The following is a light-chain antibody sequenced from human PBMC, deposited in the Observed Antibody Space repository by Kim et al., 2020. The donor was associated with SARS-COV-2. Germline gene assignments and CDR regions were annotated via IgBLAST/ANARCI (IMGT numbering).Light chain of an antibody. CDR3: AAWDDSLNGLV. CDR2: TDD. J-gene: IGLJ2*01. CDR1: ILNIGSHP. V-gene: IGLV1-44*01. Sequence: GQGVTISCSEDILNIGSHPVNWYQQFPQTTPKLLIHTDDQRPSGVPDRFSGSKSGTSASLAISGLQSADEADYHCAAWDDSLNGLVFGGGTKVTVL.